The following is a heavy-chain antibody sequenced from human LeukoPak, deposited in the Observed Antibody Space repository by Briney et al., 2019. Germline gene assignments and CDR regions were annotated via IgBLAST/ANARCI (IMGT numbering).Heavy chain of an antibody. D-gene: IGHD6-13*01. V-gene: IGHV1-18*01. CDR3: ARAPKRIAAAGYNWFDP. CDR2: ISAYNGNT. J-gene: IGHJ5*02. CDR1: GYTFTSYG. Sequence: ASVKVSCKASGYTFTSYGISWVRQAPGQGREWMGWISAYNGNTNYAQKLQGRVTMTTDTSTSTAYMELRSLRSDDTAVYYCARAPKRIAAAGYNWFDPWGQGTLVTVSS.